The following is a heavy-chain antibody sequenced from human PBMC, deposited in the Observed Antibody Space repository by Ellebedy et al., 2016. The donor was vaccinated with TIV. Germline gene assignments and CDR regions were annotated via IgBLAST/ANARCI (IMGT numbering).Heavy chain of an antibody. CDR3: ARDLRFSGWYTL. D-gene: IGHD6-19*01. CDR2: ISSSSTFI. Sequence: GGSLRLSXAASGFTFSSYSMNWVRQAPGKGLEWVSSISSSSTFIYYADSVKGRFTISRDNAENSLYLQMNSLRAEDTAVYYCARDLRFSGWYTLWGQGTLVTVSS. V-gene: IGHV3-21*01. CDR1: GFTFSSYS. J-gene: IGHJ4*02.